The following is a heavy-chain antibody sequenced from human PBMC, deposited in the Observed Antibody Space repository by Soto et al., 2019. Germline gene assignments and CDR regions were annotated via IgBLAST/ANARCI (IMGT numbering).Heavy chain of an antibody. Sequence: GGSLRLSCAASGFTFRNNVLSWVRQAPGKGLDWVSAISGSGDYTYYADSVKGRFTISRDNSIKRLYLQVNSLRTEDTAVYYCAHPRGYGVFDAYDIWGQGAMVTVSS. D-gene: IGHD4-17*01. CDR3: AHPRGYGVFDAYDI. CDR1: GFTFRNNV. V-gene: IGHV3-23*01. J-gene: IGHJ3*02. CDR2: ISGSGDYT.